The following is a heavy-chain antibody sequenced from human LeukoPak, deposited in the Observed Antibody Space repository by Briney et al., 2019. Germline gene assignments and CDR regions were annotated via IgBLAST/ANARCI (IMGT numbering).Heavy chain of an antibody. D-gene: IGHD3-10*01. CDR2: IYYSGST. Sequence: SETLSLTCTVSGVSISSYYWSWIRQPPGKGLEWLGYIYYSGSTNYNPSLKSRVTISVDTSKNQFSLKLSSVTAADTAVYYCARHDDTMVRGVTISSWFDPWGQGTLVTVSS. J-gene: IGHJ5*02. V-gene: IGHV4-59*08. CDR3: ARHDDTMVRGVTISSWFDP. CDR1: GVSISSYY.